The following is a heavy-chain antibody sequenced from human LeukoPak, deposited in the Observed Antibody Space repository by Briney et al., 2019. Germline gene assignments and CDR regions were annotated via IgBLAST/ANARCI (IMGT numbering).Heavy chain of an antibody. CDR2: ISYDGSNK. J-gene: IGHJ4*02. Sequence: GGSLRLSCAASGFTFSSYGMNWVRQAPGKGLEWVAVISYDGSNKYYADSVKGRFTISRDNSKNTLYLQMNSLRAEDTAVYYCAKGGIVGATPPDYWGQGTLVTVSS. CDR1: GFTFSSYG. CDR3: AKGGIVGATPPDY. V-gene: IGHV3-30*18. D-gene: IGHD1-26*01.